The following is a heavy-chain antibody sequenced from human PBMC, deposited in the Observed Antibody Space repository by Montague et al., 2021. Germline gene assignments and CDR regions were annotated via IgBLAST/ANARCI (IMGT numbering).Heavy chain of an antibody. J-gene: IGHJ4*02. CDR3: ARRLGIRAPFDY. CDR2: IYDSGTT. D-gene: IGHD7-27*01. Sequence: SETLSLTCTVTGGSISEFYWSWIRQSPEKGLEWTGYIYDSGTTNYNPSLKSRVIISADTSMNQFSLNLRSVTAADTAVYFCARRLGIRAPFDYWGQGTLVTVSS. V-gene: IGHV4-59*08. CDR1: GGSISEFY.